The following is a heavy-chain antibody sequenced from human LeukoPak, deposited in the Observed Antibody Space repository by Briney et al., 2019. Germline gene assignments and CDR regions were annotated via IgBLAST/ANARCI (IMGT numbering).Heavy chain of an antibody. D-gene: IGHD3-16*01. CDR3: ARALIAPFFDY. CDR2: INHSGST. J-gene: IGHJ4*02. V-gene: IGHV4-34*01. CDR1: GGSFSGYY. Sequence: SETLSLTCAVYGGSFSGYYWSWIRQPPGKGLEWIGEINHSGSTNYNPSLKSRVTISVNTSKNQFSLKPSSVTAADTAVYYCARALIAPFFDYWGQGTLVTVSS.